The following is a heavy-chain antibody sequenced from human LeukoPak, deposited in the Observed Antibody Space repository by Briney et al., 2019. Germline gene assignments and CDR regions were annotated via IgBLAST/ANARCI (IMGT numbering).Heavy chain of an antibody. V-gene: IGHV4-39*01. CDR2: IYYSGST. J-gene: IGHJ4*02. CDR3: ASPSGTEYSRFHY. Sequence: PSETLSLTCTVSGGSISSSNYYWGWIRQPPGKGLEWIGSIYYSGSTYYNPSLKSRVTISVDTSMNQFSLKLSSVTAADTALYYCASPSGTEYSRFHYWGQGALVTVSS. CDR1: GGSISSSNYY. D-gene: IGHD1-26*01.